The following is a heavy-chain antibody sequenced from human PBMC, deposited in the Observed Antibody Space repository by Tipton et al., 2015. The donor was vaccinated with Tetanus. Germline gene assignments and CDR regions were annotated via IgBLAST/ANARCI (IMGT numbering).Heavy chain of an antibody. Sequence: TLSLTCTVSGGSISSYYCSWVRQPPGKGLEWIGSIYYSGSTYYNPSLKSRVTISVDTSKNQFSLKLSSVTAADTAVYYCARTTGYSYGYGHFDYWGQGTLVTVSS. CDR2: IYYSGST. D-gene: IGHD5-18*01. J-gene: IGHJ4*02. CDR1: GGSISSYY. CDR3: ARTTGYSYGYGHFDY. V-gene: IGHV4-59*05.